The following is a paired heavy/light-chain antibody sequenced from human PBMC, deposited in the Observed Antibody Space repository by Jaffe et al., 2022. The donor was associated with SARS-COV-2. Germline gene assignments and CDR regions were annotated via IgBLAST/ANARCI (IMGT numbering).Heavy chain of an antibody. CDR3: ARGYDYFDY. V-gene: IGHV4-59*11. D-gene: IGHD2-15*01. J-gene: IGHJ4*02. CDR1: GGSIIGHY. Sequence: QVQLQESGPGLVKPSETLSLTCTVSGGSIIGHYWSWIRQPPGKGLEWIGYIYYTGSTTYNPSLKSRVTMSVDTSKNQFSLKLTSVTPADSAVYSCARGYDYFDYWGQGTLVTVSS. CDR2: IYYTGST.
Light chain of an antibody. CDR3: CSYAGSSTYV. Sequence: QSALTQPASVSGSPGQSITISCTGTSSDVGSYNLVSWYQQHPGKAPKLMIYEVNKRPSGVSNRFSGSKSGNTASLTISGLQAEDEADYYCCSYAGSSTYVFGTGTKVTVL. V-gene: IGLV2-23*02. CDR2: EVN. J-gene: IGLJ1*01. CDR1: SSDVGSYNL.